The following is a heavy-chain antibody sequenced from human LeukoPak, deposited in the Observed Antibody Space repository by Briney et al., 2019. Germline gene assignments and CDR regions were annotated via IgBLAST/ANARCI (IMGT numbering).Heavy chain of an antibody. Sequence: SETLSLTCTVSGGSISSYYWSWIRQPPGKGREGIGYIYYSGSTNYNPSLKGRVTISVDTSKNQFSLKLSSVTAADTAVYYCARHGGLLWFGEPDAFDIWGQGTMVTVSS. J-gene: IGHJ3*02. D-gene: IGHD3-10*01. CDR1: GGSISSYY. CDR3: ARHGGLLWFGEPDAFDI. CDR2: IYYSGST. V-gene: IGHV4-59*08.